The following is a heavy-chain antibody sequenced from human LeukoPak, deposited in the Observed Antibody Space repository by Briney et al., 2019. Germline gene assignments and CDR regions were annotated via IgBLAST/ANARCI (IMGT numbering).Heavy chain of an antibody. V-gene: IGHV3-21*04. CDR1: RFTFSSYS. CDR3: ATYRQVLLPFES. D-gene: IGHD2-8*02. Sequence: GGSLRLSCAASRFTFSSYSMNWVRQAPGKGLEWVSSISSSGSYIYYADSVKGRFTISRDNSKNTLYLQMNSLRAEDTAIYYCATYRQVLLPFESWGQGTLVTVSS. J-gene: IGHJ4*02. CDR2: ISSSGSYI.